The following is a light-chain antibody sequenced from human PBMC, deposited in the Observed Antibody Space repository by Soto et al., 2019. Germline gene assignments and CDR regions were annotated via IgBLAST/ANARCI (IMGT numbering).Light chain of an antibody. V-gene: IGLV1-44*01. CDR1: SSNIGSNS. CDR2: SNN. CDR3: TPWDDSVHGQL. J-gene: IGLJ2*01. Sequence: QSVLTQPPSASGTPGQRVTISCSGSSSNIGSNSANWYQQLPGTAPKLLIYSNNQRRSGVPDRFSGCKSGTSATLAISGIQADDEADYYCTPWDDSVHGQLFGGGTKLPVL.